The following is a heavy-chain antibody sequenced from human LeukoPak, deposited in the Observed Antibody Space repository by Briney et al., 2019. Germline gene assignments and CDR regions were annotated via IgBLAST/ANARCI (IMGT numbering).Heavy chain of an antibody. J-gene: IGHJ6*02. D-gene: IGHD3-16*02. CDR3: AKDGATHYDYVWGSYRYDSSGLYYYYYGMDV. Sequence: GGSLRLSCAASGFTFSSYAMSWVRQAPGKGLEWVSAISGSGGSTYYADSVKGRFTISRDNSKNTLYLQMNSLRAEDTAVYYCAKDGATHYDYVWGSYRYDSSGLYYYYYGMDVWGQGTTVTVSS. CDR1: GFTFSSYA. V-gene: IGHV3-23*01. CDR2: ISGSGGST.